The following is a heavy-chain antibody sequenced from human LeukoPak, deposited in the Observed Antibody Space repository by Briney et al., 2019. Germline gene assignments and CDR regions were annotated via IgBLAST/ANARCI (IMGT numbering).Heavy chain of an antibody. CDR3: ARIERSSYSLGFID. CDR1: GGSMRSGGYY. D-gene: IGHD6-6*01. CDR2: IYYSGTS. Sequence: PSQTLSLTCTVSGGSMRSGGYYCSWIRQHPGKGLEWIGHIYYSGTSFYNPSLTSRVTISVDTSKNQFSLKLTSVNDADTAVYYGARIERSSYSLGFIDWGQGTLVTVSS. V-gene: IGHV4-31*03. J-gene: IGHJ4*02.